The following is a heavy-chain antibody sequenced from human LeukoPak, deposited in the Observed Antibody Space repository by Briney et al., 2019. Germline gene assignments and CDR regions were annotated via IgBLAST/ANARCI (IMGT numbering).Heavy chain of an antibody. CDR1: GFIFSSHG. CDR2: ITNGGSTI. Sequence: PGGSLRLSCAASGFIFSSHGMNWVRQAPGKGLEWVSYITNGGSTIYYADSVKGRFTISRDNAKNSLYLQMNSLRAEDTAVYYCARPKMGARVFDIWGQGTMVTVSS. CDR3: ARPKMGARVFDI. D-gene: IGHD1-26*01. V-gene: IGHV3-48*04. J-gene: IGHJ3*02.